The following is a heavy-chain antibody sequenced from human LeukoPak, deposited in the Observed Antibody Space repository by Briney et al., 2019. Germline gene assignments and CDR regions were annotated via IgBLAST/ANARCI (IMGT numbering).Heavy chain of an antibody. CDR3: ARVGATSPPDY. Sequence: SETLSLTCTVSGVSLNSYGYYWGWIRQSPGEGLEWIGTIYYNGSIYFKPSLQSRVDISVDTSKNQFPLRLRSVTAADTAVYYCARVGATSPPDYWGQGTLVTVSS. V-gene: IGHV4-39*06. D-gene: IGHD1-26*01. CDR2: IYYNGSI. CDR1: GVSLNSYGYY. J-gene: IGHJ4*02.